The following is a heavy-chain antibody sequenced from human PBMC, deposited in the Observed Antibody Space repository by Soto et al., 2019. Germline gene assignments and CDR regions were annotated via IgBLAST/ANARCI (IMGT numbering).Heavy chain of an antibody. V-gene: IGHV1-24*01. CDR2: FDPEDGET. Sequence: ASVKVSCKVSGYTLTELSMHWVRQAPGKGLEWMGGFDPEDGETIYAQKFRGRVTMTEDTSTDTAYMELSSLRSEDTAVYYCATEWGLPSIAAGYYFDYWGQGTLVTVSS. CDR3: ATEWGLPSIAAGYYFDY. D-gene: IGHD6-6*01. J-gene: IGHJ4*02. CDR1: GYTLTELS.